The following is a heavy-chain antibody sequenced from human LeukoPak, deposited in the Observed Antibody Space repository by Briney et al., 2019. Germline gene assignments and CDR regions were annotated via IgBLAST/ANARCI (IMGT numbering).Heavy chain of an antibody. CDR1: GFTFSSYA. CDR2: IIGSGAAT. CDR3: ASGDTTGYSGDAFNI. J-gene: IGHJ3*02. V-gene: IGHV3-23*01. Sequence: PGGSLRLSCAASGFTFSSYAMSWVRQAPGKGLEWVSRIIGSGAATYYADSVKGRFTIDRDNSKNTLSLQMNSLRAEDTAVYYCASGDTTGYSGDAFNIWGQGTMVTVSS. D-gene: IGHD3-22*01.